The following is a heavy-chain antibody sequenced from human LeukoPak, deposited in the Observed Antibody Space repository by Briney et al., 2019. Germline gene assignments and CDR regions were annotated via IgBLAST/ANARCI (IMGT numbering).Heavy chain of an antibody. CDR2: IIPILGIA. J-gene: IGHJ4*02. V-gene: IGHV1-69*04. Sequence: GASVKVSCKASGGTFSSYAISWVRQAPGQGLEWMGRIIPILGIANYAQKFQGRVTITADKSTSTAYMELSSLRSEDTAVYYCARELQGGAAANYWGQGTLVTVSS. CDR1: GGTFSSYA. CDR3: ARELQGGAAANY. D-gene: IGHD6-13*01.